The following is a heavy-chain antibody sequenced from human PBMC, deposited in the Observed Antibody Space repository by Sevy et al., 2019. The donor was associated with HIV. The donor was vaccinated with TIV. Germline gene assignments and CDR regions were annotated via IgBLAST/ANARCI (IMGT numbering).Heavy chain of an antibody. J-gene: IGHJ3*02. V-gene: IGHV3-23*01. CDR2: ISGSGGST. CDR3: AKDGDYYDSRDAFDI. Sequence: GESLKISCAASGFTFSSYAMSWVRQAPGKGLEWVSAISGSGGSTYYADSVKGRFTISRDNSKNTLYLQMNSLRAEDTAVYYCAKDGDYYDSRDAFDIWGQGKWSPSPQ. CDR1: GFTFSSYA. D-gene: IGHD3-22*01.